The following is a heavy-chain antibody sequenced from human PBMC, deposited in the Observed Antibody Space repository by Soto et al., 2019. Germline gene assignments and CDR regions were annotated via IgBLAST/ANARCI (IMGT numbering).Heavy chain of an antibody. Sequence: SVKVSCKASGGAFSSYAISWVRQAPGQGLEWMGGIIPIFGTANYAQKFQGRVTITADESTSTAYMELSSLRSEDTAVYYCAGKGDYDFWSGLSYGMHVWGQGTTVTVYS. J-gene: IGHJ6*02. CDR2: IIPIFGTA. CDR1: GGAFSSYA. CDR3: AGKGDYDFWSGLSYGMHV. D-gene: IGHD3-3*01. V-gene: IGHV1-69*13.